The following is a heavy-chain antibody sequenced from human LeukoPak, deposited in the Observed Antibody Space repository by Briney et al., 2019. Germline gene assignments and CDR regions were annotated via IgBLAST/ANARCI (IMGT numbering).Heavy chain of an antibody. V-gene: IGHV4-31*03. D-gene: IGHD3-22*01. Sequence: PSETLSLTCTVSGVSISSGGYHWSWIRQHPGKGLEWIGYIYYSGGTYYNPSLKSRVTISVDTSKNQFSLKLSSVTAADTAVYYCARARYYLSGVFDYWGQGTLVTVSS. CDR2: IYYSGGT. CDR3: ARARYYLSGVFDY. J-gene: IGHJ4*02. CDR1: GVSISSGGYH.